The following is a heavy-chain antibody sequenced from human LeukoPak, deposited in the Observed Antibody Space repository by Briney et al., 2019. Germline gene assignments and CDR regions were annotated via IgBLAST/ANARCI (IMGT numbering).Heavy chain of an antibody. CDR3: ARWEQGDYDCWSDYPTLDY. J-gene: IGHJ4*02. Sequence: SETLSLTCTVSGGSISSGDYYWSWLRQPPGTGLEWIGYIYYSGSTYYNPSLKSRVTISVDTSKNQFSLKLSSVTSADTAVYYCARWEQGDYDCWSDYPTLDYWGQGTLVTVSS. CDR1: GGSISSGDYY. CDR2: IYYSGST. D-gene: IGHD3-3*01. V-gene: IGHV4-30-4*08.